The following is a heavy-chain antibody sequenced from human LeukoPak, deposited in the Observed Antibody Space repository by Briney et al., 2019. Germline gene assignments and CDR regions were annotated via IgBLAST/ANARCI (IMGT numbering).Heavy chain of an antibody. CDR1: GFTISSYW. D-gene: IGHD6-13*01. CDR2: VDPDGSGK. V-gene: IGHV3-7*01. Sequence: PGGSLRLSCAASGFTISSYWMNWVRQASGKGLEWVANVDPDGSGKYYIDSVKGRFTVSRDNAKNSLYLQMTSLRAEDTATYCLSWGVDNPWGQGTLVTVSS. J-gene: IGHJ5*02. CDR3: SWGVDNP.